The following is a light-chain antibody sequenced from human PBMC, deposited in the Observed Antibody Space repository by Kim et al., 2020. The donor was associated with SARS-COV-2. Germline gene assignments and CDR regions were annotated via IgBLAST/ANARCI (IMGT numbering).Light chain of an antibody. Sequence: ASVGDRVPITCRASQDIRNDLGWYQQNPGRAPKRLIYGASSLQSGVPSRFSGSGSGTEFTLTISSVQPEDFATYFCLQHSTYPLTFGQGTRLEIK. CDR1: QDIRND. CDR3: LQHSTYPLT. CDR2: GAS. V-gene: IGKV1-17*01. J-gene: IGKJ5*01.